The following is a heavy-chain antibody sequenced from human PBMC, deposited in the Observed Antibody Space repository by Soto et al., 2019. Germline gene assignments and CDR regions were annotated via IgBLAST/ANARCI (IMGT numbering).Heavy chain of an antibody. J-gene: IGHJ4*02. V-gene: IGHV3-23*01. CDR2: ISGSGGST. D-gene: IGHD3-9*01. Sequence: TVGSVRLSCAASGFTFSSYAMSWVRQAPGKGLEWVSAISGSGGSTYYADSVKGRFTISRDNSKNTLYLQMNSLRAEDTAVYYCASGREALRYFDWALFDYWGQGTLVTVSS. CDR3: ASGREALRYFDWALFDY. CDR1: GFTFSSYA.